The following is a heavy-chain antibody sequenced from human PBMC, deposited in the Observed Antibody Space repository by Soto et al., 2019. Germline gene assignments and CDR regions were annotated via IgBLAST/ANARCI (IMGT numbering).Heavy chain of an antibody. CDR2: IVVGSGNT. CDR1: GFTFTSSA. V-gene: IGHV1-58*01. J-gene: IGHJ6*02. CDR3: ARDGGIAAGNYYYYGMDV. Sequence: SVKVSCKASGFTFTSSAVQWVRQARGQRLEWIGWIVVGSGNTNYAQKFQERVTMTRDTSTSTVYMELSSLRSEDTAVYYCARDGGIAAGNYYYYGMDVWGQGTTVTVSS. D-gene: IGHD6-13*01.